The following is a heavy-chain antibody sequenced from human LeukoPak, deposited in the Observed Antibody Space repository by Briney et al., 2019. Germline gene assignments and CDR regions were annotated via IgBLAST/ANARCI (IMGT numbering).Heavy chain of an antibody. CDR3: ARTVVGATTDDAFDI. CDR2: IIPIFGTA. Sequence: ASVKVSCKTSGGTFSSYAISWVRQAPGQGLEWMGRIIPIFGTANYAQKFQGRVTITTDESTSTVYMELSSLRSEDTAVYYCARTVVGATTDDAFDIWGQGTMVTVSS. D-gene: IGHD1-26*01. J-gene: IGHJ3*02. V-gene: IGHV1-69*05. CDR1: GGTFSSYA.